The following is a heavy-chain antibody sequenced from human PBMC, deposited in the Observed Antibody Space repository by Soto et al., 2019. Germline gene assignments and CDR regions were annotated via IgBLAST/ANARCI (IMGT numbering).Heavy chain of an antibody. J-gene: IGHJ4*02. D-gene: IGHD6-19*01. CDR1: VFTFSNFA. V-gene: IGHV3-23*01. CDR2: ISGSGTST. Sequence: GGSLRLSCAASVFTFSNFAMSWVRQAPGKGLEWVSAISGSGTSTYDADSVKGRFSISRDNSKNTLYLQMNSLRAEDTAVYYCAKDRKSGSGWYWDYWGQGTLVTVSS. CDR3: AKDRKSGSGWYWDY.